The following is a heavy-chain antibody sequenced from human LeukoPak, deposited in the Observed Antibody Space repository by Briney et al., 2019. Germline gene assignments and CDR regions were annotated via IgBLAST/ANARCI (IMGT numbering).Heavy chain of an antibody. J-gene: IGHJ6*02. CDR1: GFTVSSNY. CDR2: IYSGGST. CDR3: ARDAGITMVRGYYGMGV. Sequence: PGGSLRLSCAASGFTVSSNYMSWVRQAPGKGLEWVSVIYSGGSTYYADSVKGRFTISRDNSKNTLYLQMNSLRAEDTAVYYCARDAGITMVRGYYGMGVWGQGTTVTVSS. D-gene: IGHD3-10*01. V-gene: IGHV3-66*01.